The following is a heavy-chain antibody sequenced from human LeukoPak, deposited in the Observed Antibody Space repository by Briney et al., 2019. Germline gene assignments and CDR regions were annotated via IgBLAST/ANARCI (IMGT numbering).Heavy chain of an antibody. CDR1: GGTFSSYA. Sequence: ASVKVSCKASGGTFSSYAISWVRQAPGQGLEWMGWISAYNGNTNYAQKLQGRVTMTTDTSTSTAYMELRSLRSDDTAVYYCARGGGDYGGKSSWFDPWGQGTLVTVSS. J-gene: IGHJ5*02. CDR3: ARGGGDYGGKSSWFDP. CDR2: ISAYNGNT. V-gene: IGHV1-18*01. D-gene: IGHD4-23*01.